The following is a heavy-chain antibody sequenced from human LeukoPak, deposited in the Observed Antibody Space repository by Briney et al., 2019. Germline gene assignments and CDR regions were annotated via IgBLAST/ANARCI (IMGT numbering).Heavy chain of an antibody. Sequence: ASVKVSCKASGYSFTGYYVHWVRQAPGQGLEWMGWVNPRNGATKYAPNFQGRVTMTRDTSINTAYMEVKGLTSDDTAVYYRARGDGYNLTGYWGQGTLVTVSS. CDR3: ARGDGYNLTGY. D-gene: IGHD5-24*01. CDR2: VNPRNGAT. J-gene: IGHJ4*02. V-gene: IGHV1-2*02. CDR1: GYSFTGYY.